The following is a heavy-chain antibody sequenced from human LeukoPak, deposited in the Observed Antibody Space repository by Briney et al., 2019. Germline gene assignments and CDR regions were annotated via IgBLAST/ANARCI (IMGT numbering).Heavy chain of an antibody. Sequence: SETLSLTCTVSGGSISSYYWSWIRQPAGKGLEWIGRIYTSGSTNYNPSLKSRVTTSVDMSKNQFYLKLTSVTAADAAVYYCARLSYCDSTSCPPHHMDVWGKGTTVTVSS. J-gene: IGHJ6*03. CDR3: ARLSYCDSTSCPPHHMDV. V-gene: IGHV4-4*07. CDR1: GGSISSYY. CDR2: IYTSGST. D-gene: IGHD2-2*01.